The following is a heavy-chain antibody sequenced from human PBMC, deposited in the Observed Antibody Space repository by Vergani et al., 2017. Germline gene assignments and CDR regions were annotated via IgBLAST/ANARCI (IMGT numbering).Heavy chain of an antibody. V-gene: IGHV3-74*01. CDR2: IYSDGLTA. Sequence: EVQLVESGGGLVQPGGSLRLSCVASGFTISNYWMHWVRQVPGKGLVWVALIYSDGLTAAYADSVKGRFTISRDNAKNTIFLQMNSLRAEDTGVYYCARGIAGSNDYWGQGTLVTVSS. CDR1: GFTISNYW. J-gene: IGHJ4*02. CDR3: ARGIAGSNDY. D-gene: IGHD1-20*01.